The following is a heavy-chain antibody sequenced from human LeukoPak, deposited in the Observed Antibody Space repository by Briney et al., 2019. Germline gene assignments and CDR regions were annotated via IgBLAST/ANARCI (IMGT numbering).Heavy chain of an antibody. CDR1: GGSISSGNYF. D-gene: IGHD1-26*01. J-gene: IGHJ4*02. CDR3: AALGNGRTFDN. CDR2: IYYSGST. Sequence: PSETLSLTCIVSGGSISSGNYFWTWIRHHPGKGLEWLGYIYYSGSTYYNPSLKSRVTILVDTSKNQFSLKLSSVTAADTAVYFCAALGNGRTFDNWGQGTLVTVSS. V-gene: IGHV4-31*03.